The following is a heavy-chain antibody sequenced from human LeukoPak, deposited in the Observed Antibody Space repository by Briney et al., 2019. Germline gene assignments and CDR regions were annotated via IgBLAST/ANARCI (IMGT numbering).Heavy chain of an antibody. CDR2: IKQDGSEK. D-gene: IGHD5-12*01. CDR3: ARELGDIVATSTYYYYYGMDV. J-gene: IGHJ6*02. CDR1: GFTFSSYW. V-gene: IGHV3-7*01. Sequence: GGSLRLSCAASGFTFSSYWMSWVRQAPGKGLEWVANIKQDGSEKYYVDSVKGRFTISRDNAKNSLYLQMNSLRAEDTAVYYCARELGDIVATSTYYYYYGMDVRGQGTTVTVSS.